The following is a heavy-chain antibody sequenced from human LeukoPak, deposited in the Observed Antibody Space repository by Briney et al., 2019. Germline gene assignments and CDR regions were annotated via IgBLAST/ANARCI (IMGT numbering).Heavy chain of an antibody. V-gene: IGHV4-39*02. CDR3: AREEYSSGHTGGCFDP. J-gene: IGHJ5*02. D-gene: IGHD6-19*01. CDR1: GDSVRSSRYQ. CDR2: RYYSGST. Sequence: ETLSQTCTVYGDSVRSSRYQWGWDRQQKGKGLEWIGRRYYSGSTGYNPSLRSRVTISVDTSKNQFSLKLSSVTAADTAVYYCAREEYSSGHTGGCFDPWGQGTLVTVSS.